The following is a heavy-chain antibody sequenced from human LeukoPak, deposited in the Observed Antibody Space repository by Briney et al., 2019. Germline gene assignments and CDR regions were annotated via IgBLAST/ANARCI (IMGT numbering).Heavy chain of an antibody. CDR2: MNPNSGNT. CDR3: ARGAQVAILGPGYDQYFEY. Sequence: GASEKDSCKTSGYTFDNYGINWVRQATGQGLEWMGWMNPNSGNTGYAQKFQGRVIMTTNTSLNAAYMELRGLRSEDTAIYYCARGAQVAILGPGYDQYFEYWRQGTVVAVSS. V-gene: IGHV1-8*01. J-gene: IGHJ4*02. CDR1: GYTFDNYG. D-gene: IGHD3-3*01.